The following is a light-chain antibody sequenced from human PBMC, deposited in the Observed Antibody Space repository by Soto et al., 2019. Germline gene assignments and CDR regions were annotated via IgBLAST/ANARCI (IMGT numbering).Light chain of an antibody. Sequence: DIQMTQSPSSLSASVGDRVTITCRASQGISHYLAWYQQKSGKIPKLLIYAASTLQSGVPSRFSGSGSGTDFTLSISGLQPEDVXXYXXXXXDSAPLFTFGPGTKVDLK. CDR1: QGISHY. V-gene: IGKV1-27*01. CDR3: XXXDSAPLFT. J-gene: IGKJ3*01. CDR2: AAS.